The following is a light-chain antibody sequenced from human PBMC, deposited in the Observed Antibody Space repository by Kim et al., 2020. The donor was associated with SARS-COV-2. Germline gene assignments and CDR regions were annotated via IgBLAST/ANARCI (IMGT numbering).Light chain of an antibody. J-gene: IGLJ2*01. Sequence: QSALTQPPSASGSPGQSVTISCTGTSNDVGGYNYVSWYQQHPDRPPKFLIYEVNKRPSGVPGRFFGSKSGNTASLTVSGLQSEDEAVYFCSSYAAGNNLVFGGGTKLTVL. CDR3: SSYAAGNNLV. CDR1: SNDVGGYNY. V-gene: IGLV2-8*01. CDR2: EVN.